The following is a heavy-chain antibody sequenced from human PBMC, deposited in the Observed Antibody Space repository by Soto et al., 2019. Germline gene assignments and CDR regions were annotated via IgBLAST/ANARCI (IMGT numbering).Heavy chain of an antibody. D-gene: IGHD1-26*01. CDR1: GFTFSSYA. CDR2: ISGSGGST. CDR3: AKHQSSGSYYGDLETYYYYYYGMDV. V-gene: IGHV3-23*01. Sequence: GGSLRLSCAASGFTFSSYAMSWVRQAPGKGLEWVSAISGSGGSTYYADSVKGRFTISRDNSKNRLYLQMNSLRAEDTAVYYCAKHQSSGSYYGDLETYYYYYYGMDVWGQGTTVTVSS. J-gene: IGHJ6*02.